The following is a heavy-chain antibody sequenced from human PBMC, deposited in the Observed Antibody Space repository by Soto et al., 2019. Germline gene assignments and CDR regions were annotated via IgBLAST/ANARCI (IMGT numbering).Heavy chain of an antibody. V-gene: IGHV3-30*18. CDR3: GKTGEGGYDCGCFGP. CDR2: ISYDGSKK. J-gene: IGHJ5*02. CDR1: GITFSNYG. D-gene: IGHD5-12*01. Sequence: QVQLVESGGGVVQPGRSLRLSCAASGITFSNYGMHWVRQAPGKGLEWVAVISYDGSKKHYADSEKSRFTISSDHSKNALYRQMNSLRAEDTAVYYCGKTGEGGYDCGCFGPWGQGPLVTVSS.